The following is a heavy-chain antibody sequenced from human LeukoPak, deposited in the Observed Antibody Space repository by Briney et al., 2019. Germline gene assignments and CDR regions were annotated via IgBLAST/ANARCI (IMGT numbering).Heavy chain of an antibody. D-gene: IGHD4-23*01. Sequence: SETLSLTCTVSGDSISSYFWTWIRQPAGKGLEWVGRISTSGSTNYNPSLKSRVTMSVDTSKNQLSLNLSSVTAADTAVYYCARGSAVVTRGLDYWGQGTLVTVSS. CDR1: GDSISSYF. V-gene: IGHV4-4*07. CDR2: ISTSGST. J-gene: IGHJ4*02. CDR3: ARGSAVVTRGLDY.